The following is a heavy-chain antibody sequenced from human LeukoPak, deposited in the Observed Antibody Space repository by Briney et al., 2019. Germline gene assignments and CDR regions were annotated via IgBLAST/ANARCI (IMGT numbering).Heavy chain of an antibody. CDR2: INHSGST. CDR3: ARGGYSYGYSYPYYYYGMDV. Sequence: SETLSLTCAVYGGSFSGYYWSWIRQPPGEGLEWIGEINHSGSTNYNPSLKSRVTISVDTSKNQFSLKLSSVTAADTAVYYCARGGYSYGYSYPYYYYGMDVWGQGTTVTVSS. D-gene: IGHD5-18*01. J-gene: IGHJ6*02. CDR1: GGSFSGYY. V-gene: IGHV4-34*01.